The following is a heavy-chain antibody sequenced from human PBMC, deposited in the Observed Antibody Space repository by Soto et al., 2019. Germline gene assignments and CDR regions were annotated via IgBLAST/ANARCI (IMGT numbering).Heavy chain of an antibody. CDR2: MYNSGST. J-gene: IGHJ6*02. Sequence: SETLSLTCTVSGGSISSYYWTWIRQPPGKGLEWIGFMYNSGSTYYNPSLKSRVTISLDTSKNQFSLKLSSVTAADTAVYYCARSGSGSYYYYYYGMDVWGQGTTVTVSS. V-gene: IGHV4-59*01. CDR1: GGSISSYY. CDR3: ARSGSGSYYYYYYGMDV. D-gene: IGHD3-10*01.